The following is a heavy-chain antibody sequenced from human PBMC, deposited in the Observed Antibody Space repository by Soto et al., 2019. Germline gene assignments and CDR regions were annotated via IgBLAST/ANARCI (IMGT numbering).Heavy chain of an antibody. CDR2: ISGSGGST. CDR3: AKVPYCSGGSCYSDAFDI. V-gene: IGHV3-23*01. D-gene: IGHD2-15*01. CDR1: GFTFSSYA. J-gene: IGHJ3*02. Sequence: EVQLLESGGGLVQPGGSLRLSCAASGFTFSSYAMRWVRQAPGKGLEWVSAISGSGGSTYYADSVKGRFTISRDNSKNTLYLQMNSLRAEDTAVYYCAKVPYCSGGSCYSDAFDIWGQGTMVTVSS.